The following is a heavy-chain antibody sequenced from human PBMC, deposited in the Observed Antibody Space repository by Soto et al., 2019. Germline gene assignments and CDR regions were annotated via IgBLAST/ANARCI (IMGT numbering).Heavy chain of an antibody. CDR2: IFYAGTT. J-gene: IGHJ3*01. Sequence: SETLSLTCTVSGGSIIGFYCSWMRQPPGKGLEWIGYIFYAGTTLYTPSLNSRVTISVGTSKNQFSLKLSSVTAADTAADYCARHGRIAKLQNGIGLCGQGTMVTVAS. CDR1: GGSIIGFY. V-gene: IGHV4-59*01. CDR3: ARHGRIAKLQNGIGL. D-gene: IGHD1-26*01.